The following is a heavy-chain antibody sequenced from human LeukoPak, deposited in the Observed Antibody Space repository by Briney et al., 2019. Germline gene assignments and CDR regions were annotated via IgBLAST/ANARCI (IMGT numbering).Heavy chain of an antibody. V-gene: IGHV3-30*02. D-gene: IGHD3-3*01. J-gene: IGHJ5*02. CDR2: IRYDGSNK. CDR3: AKGYDFWSGNWFDP. Sequence: PGGSLRLSCAASGFTFSSYGMHWVRQAPGKGLEWVAFIRYDGSNKYYADSVKGRFTISRDNSKNTLYLQMNSLRAEDTAVYYCAKGYDFWSGNWFDPRGQGTLVTVSS. CDR1: GFTFSSYG.